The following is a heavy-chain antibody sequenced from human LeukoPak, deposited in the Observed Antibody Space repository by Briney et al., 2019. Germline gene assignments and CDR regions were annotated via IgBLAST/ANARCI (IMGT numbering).Heavy chain of an antibody. J-gene: IGHJ4*02. D-gene: IGHD1-26*01. V-gene: IGHV3-30*02. CDR2: IRYGGNDE. CDR3: AKDRSESYFYFDF. CDR1: GVTFSSNG. Sequence: GGSLRLSCAATGVTFSSNGMHWVRQAPGKGLEWVAFIRYGGNDERYADSVKGRFTISRDNSKNTLYLQMNSLRGEDTAVYYCAKDRSESYFYFDFWGQGTLVTVSS.